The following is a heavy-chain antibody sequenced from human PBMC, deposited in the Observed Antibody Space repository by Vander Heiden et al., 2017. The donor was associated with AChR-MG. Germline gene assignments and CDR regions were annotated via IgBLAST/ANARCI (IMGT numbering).Heavy chain of an antibody. CDR1: DFTFSDSA. V-gene: IGHV3-73*01. J-gene: IGHJ3*02. CDR3: TFHRGDGYKSDAFDI. Sequence: EVQLVESGGGLVQPGGSLKLSCAASDFTFSDSAMHWVRQASGKGLEGVGHIRSKANSYATVYVASVKGRFTISRDDSRNTAYLQMNSLKTEDTAVYYCTFHRGDGYKSDAFDIWGQGTMVTVSS. D-gene: IGHD3-10*01. CDR2: IRSKANSYAT.